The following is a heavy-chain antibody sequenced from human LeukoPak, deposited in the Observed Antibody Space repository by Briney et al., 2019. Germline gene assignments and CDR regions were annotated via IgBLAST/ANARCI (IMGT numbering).Heavy chain of an antibody. V-gene: IGHV3-48*03. CDR1: GFTFSTYA. D-gene: IGHD3-10*02. J-gene: IGHJ6*04. Sequence: GGTLRLSCATSGFTFSTYAMNWVCQAPGKGLEWVSYISSSGSTIYYADSVKGRFTISRDNAKNSLYLQMNSLRAEDTAVYYCAELGITMIGGVWGKGTTVTISS. CDR3: AELGITMIGGV. CDR2: ISSSGSTI.